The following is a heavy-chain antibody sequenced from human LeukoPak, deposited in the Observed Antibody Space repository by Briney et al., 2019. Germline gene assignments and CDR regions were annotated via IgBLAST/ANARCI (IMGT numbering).Heavy chain of an antibody. CDR3: ARVGTYSNTWYGSYFDY. J-gene: IGHJ4*02. D-gene: IGHD6-13*01. Sequence: GGSLRLSCVASGFTFSSYAMHWVCQAPGKGLEYVSAISNNGGSTSYANSVKGRFTISRDNSKNTLYLQMGSLRAEDMAVYYCARVGTYSNTWYGSYFDYWGQGTLATVSS. V-gene: IGHV3-64*01. CDR2: ISNNGGST. CDR1: GFTFSSYA.